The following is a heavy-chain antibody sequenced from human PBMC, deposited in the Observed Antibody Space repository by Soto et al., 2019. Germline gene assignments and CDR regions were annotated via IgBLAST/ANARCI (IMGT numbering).Heavy chain of an antibody. J-gene: IGHJ6*03. V-gene: IGHV6-1*01. CDR2: TFYRSKWSN. D-gene: IGHD6-13*01. CDR1: GDRVSSNSAA. CDR3: AKGIAASNRYYYYYYMDV. Sequence: SQTLSLTCVISGDRVSSNSAAWNWIRQSPSGGLEWLGRTFYRSKWSNDYAVSVKSRITINPDTSKNQFSLQLNSVTPEDTAVYYCAKGIAASNRYYYYYYMDVWGKGTTVTSP.